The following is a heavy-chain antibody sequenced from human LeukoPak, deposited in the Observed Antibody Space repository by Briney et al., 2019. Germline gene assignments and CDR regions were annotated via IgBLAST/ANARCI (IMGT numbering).Heavy chain of an antibody. CDR2: IYWNDDK. D-gene: IGHD2-2*01. Sequence: SGPTLVNPTQTLTLTCTFSGFSLSTSGVGVGWIRQPPGKALEWLALIYWNDDKRYSPSLKSRLTITKDTSKNQVVLTMTDMDPVDTATYYCAKRYASAWFGYWGQGTLVTVSS. CDR3: AKRYASAWFGY. J-gene: IGHJ4*02. CDR1: GFSLSTSGVG. V-gene: IGHV2-5*01.